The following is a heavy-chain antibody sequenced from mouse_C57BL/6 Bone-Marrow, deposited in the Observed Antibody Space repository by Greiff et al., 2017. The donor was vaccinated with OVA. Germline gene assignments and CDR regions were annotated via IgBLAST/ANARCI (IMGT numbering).Heavy chain of an antibody. D-gene: IGHD2-2*01. CDR2: IYPGGGYT. Sequence: QVQLQQSGAELVRPGTSVKMSCKASGYTFTNYWIGWAKQRPGHGLEWIGDIYPGGGYTNYNEKFKGKATLTADKSSSTAYMELRSLTSEDSAVYYCAREVTTVPWFAYWGQGTLVTVSA. CDR3: AREVTTVPWFAY. CDR1: GYTFTNYW. V-gene: IGHV1-63*01. J-gene: IGHJ3*01.